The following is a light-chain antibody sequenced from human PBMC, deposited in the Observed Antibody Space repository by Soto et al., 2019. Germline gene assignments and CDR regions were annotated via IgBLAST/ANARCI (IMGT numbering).Light chain of an antibody. J-gene: IGKJ1*01. Sequence: EIVMTQSPATLSVSPGERATLSCRASQPISNALAWYQHKPGQAPRLLIHGASTRATGIPARFSGSGSGTDFTLTISRLEPQEFAVYYCQQYGSSPPTWTFGQGTKVDIK. CDR1: QPISNA. CDR2: GAS. V-gene: IGKV3-20*01. CDR3: QQYGSSPPTWT.